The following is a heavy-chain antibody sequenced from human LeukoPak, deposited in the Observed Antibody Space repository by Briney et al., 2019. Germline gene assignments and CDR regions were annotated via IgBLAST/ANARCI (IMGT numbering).Heavy chain of an antibody. J-gene: IGHJ3*02. CDR1: GFTFSDYY. CDR2: IKQDGSEK. Sequence: PGGSLRLSCAASGFTFSDYYMSWIRQAPGKGLEWVANIKQDGSEKYYVDSVKGRFTISRDNAKNSLYLQMNSLRAEDTAVYYCASDIFSDAFDIWGQGTMVTVSS. V-gene: IGHV3-7*01. D-gene: IGHD3-3*01. CDR3: ASDIFSDAFDI.